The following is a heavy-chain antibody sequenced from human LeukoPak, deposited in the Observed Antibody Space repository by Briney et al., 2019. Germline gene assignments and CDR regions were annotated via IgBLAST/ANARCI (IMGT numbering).Heavy chain of an antibody. D-gene: IGHD5-24*01. CDR1: GFTFSSYS. J-gene: IGHJ6*03. V-gene: IGHV3-21*01. CDR3: ASSGGARDGYNFFYYYYYYYMDV. Sequence: GGSLRLSCAASGFTFSSYSMNWVRQAPGKGLEWVSSISSSSSYIYYADSVKGRFTISRDNAKNSLYLQMNSLRAEDTAVYYCASSGGARDGYNFFYYYYYYYMDVWGKGTTVTISS. CDR2: ISSSSSYI.